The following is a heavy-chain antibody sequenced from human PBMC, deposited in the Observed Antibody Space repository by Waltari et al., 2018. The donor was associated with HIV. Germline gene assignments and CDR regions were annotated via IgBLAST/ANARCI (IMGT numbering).Heavy chain of an antibody. V-gene: IGHV3-23*01. D-gene: IGHD6-13*01. Sequence: GSLRLSCAASGFTFSNYGMSWVRQAPGKGLEWVSTISGSGGSTYYAGSVKGRFTVSRDNSKNTLYLQMNSLRAEDTAVYFCVKEHQYSHSWYSYYGMDVWGQGTTVTVSS. CDR2: ISGSGGST. CDR1: GFTFSNYG. CDR3: VKEHQYSHSWYSYYGMDV. J-gene: IGHJ6*02.